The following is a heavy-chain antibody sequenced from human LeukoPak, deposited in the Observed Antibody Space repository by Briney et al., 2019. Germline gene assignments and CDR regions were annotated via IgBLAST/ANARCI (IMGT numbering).Heavy chain of an antibody. D-gene: IGHD3-10*01. CDR2: IKQDGSEK. Sequence: GGSLRLSCAASGFTFSSYSMNWFRQAPGKGLEWVANIKQDGSEKTYVDSVKGRFTISRDNAKNALYLQMNSLRAEDTAVYYCVRMIWFGEGNDYWGQGTLVTVSS. CDR1: GFTFSSYS. J-gene: IGHJ4*02. V-gene: IGHV3-7*02. CDR3: VRMIWFGEGNDY.